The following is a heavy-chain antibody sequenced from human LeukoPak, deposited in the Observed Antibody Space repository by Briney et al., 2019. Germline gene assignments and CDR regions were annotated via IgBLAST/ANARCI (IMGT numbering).Heavy chain of an antibody. D-gene: IGHD3-22*01. V-gene: IGHV4-59*11. CDR2: ICYSGST. CDR3: ARVVGWLLRP. Sequence: SETLSLTCTVSGGSISSHYWSWIRQPPGKGPEWIGYICYSGSTSYNPSLKSRVTISVDTSKNQFSLKLSSVTAADTAVYCCARVVGWLLRPWGQGTLVTVSS. J-gene: IGHJ5*02. CDR1: GGSISSHY.